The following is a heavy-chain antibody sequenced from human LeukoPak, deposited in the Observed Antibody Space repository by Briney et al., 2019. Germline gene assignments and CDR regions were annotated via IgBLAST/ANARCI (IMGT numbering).Heavy chain of an antibody. Sequence: ASVKVSCKDSGGTFSSYAISWVRQAPGRGLEWMGWISAYNGNTNYAQKLQGRVTMTTDTSTSTAYMELRSLRSDDTAVYYCARDPTPRIAVASNFHPWGQGTLVTVSS. J-gene: IGHJ5*02. CDR1: GGTFSSYA. CDR3: ARDPTPRIAVASNFHP. CDR2: ISAYNGNT. V-gene: IGHV1-18*01. D-gene: IGHD6-19*01.